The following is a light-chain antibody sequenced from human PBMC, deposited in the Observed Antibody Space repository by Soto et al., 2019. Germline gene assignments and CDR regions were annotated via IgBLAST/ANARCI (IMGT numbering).Light chain of an antibody. V-gene: IGKV1-6*01. Sequence: AIQMTQSPSSLSASVGDRVTITCRASQGIRNDLGWYQQKPGKAPKVLIYSTSSLQSGVPSRFSGSGSGTDFTLTISSLQPEDFVTYYCLQDYNYPLTFGGGTKVDIK. CDR2: STS. J-gene: IGKJ4*01. CDR1: QGIRND. CDR3: LQDYNYPLT.